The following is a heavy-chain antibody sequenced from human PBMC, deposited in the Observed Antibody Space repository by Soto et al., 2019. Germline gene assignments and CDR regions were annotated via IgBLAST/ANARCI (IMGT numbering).Heavy chain of an antibody. CDR3: ARSRLVGLTTWEYFEY. Sequence: PSETLSLTCNVSGGSISNYYCNWIRQPPWKRLEWIGYISDSGSTKYNPSLMSRVTISADMSKNQVSLKVKSVAAADTAIYYCARSRLVGLTTWEYFEYWGQGTLVTVCS. D-gene: IGHD1-1*01. CDR2: ISDSGST. V-gene: IGHV4-59*01. J-gene: IGHJ4*02. CDR1: GGSISNYY.